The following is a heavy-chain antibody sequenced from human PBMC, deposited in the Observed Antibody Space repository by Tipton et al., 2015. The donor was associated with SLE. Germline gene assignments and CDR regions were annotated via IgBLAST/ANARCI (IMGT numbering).Heavy chain of an antibody. CDR1: GGSISSYY. Sequence: TLSLTCTVSGGSISSYYWGWIRQPPGKGLEWIGSIYHSGSTYYNPSLKSRVTISVDTSKNQFSLKLSSVTAADTAVYYCASKDYYDSSGYSRYYYMDVWGKGTTVTVSS. J-gene: IGHJ6*03. V-gene: IGHV4-39*07. CDR3: ASKDYYDSSGYSRYYYMDV. D-gene: IGHD3-22*01. CDR2: IYHSGST.